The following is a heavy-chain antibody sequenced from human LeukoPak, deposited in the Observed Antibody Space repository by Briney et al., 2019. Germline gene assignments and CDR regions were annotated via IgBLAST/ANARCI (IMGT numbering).Heavy chain of an antibody. CDR2: IYSGGSA. Sequence: GGSLRLSCAASGFTVSSNYMNWVRQAPGKGLEWVSVIYSGGSAFNADSVKDRFTISRDDSKNTLYLQMTSLRAEDTAVYYCPRNGEDTKNYYYYYGMDVWGQGTTVTVSS. V-gene: IGHV3-66*01. CDR3: PRNGEDTKNYYYYYGMDV. D-gene: IGHD4-17*01. J-gene: IGHJ6*02. CDR1: GFTVSSNY.